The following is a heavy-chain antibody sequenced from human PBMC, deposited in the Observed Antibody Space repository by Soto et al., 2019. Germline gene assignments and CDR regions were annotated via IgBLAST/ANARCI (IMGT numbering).Heavy chain of an antibody. CDR2: IRNITNNYAT. J-gene: IGHJ4*02. CDR1: GFTFSDSA. Sequence: EVQLVESGGGLVQPGGSLKLSCAASGFTFSDSAMHWVRQASGKGLEWIGRIRNITNNYATTFIASVRSRFTISRDDSKNTVYLQMDRLRIDDTAVYYCTSRLDWTAVDPLDYWGLGPLVNVS. V-gene: IGHV3-73*02. CDR3: TSRLDWTAVDPLDY. D-gene: IGHD2-2*01.